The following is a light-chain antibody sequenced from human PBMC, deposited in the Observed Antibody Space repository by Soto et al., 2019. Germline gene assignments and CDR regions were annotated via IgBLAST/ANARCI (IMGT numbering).Light chain of an antibody. Sequence: DIQMTQSPSSLSASVGDRVTITCRASQSISSYLNWYQQKPGQAPKLLIYAASSLQSGVPSRFRGSGSGTDFTRTISSLQPEDFATYYCRQSYSTPHTFHQGTKLEIK. CDR2: AAS. CDR1: QSISSY. CDR3: RQSYSTPHT. V-gene: IGKV1-39*01. J-gene: IGKJ2*01.